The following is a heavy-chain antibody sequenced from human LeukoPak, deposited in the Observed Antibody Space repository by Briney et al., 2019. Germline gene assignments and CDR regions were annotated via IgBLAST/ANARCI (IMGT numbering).Heavy chain of an antibody. Sequence: PSETLSLTCTVSGGSFNTYYWTWIRQPPGKGLEWIGEISHSGSTNYNPSLKSRVTISLDTSKNQFSLKLSSVTAADTAVYYCARHVGKYSSSWYPFYYYYYMDVWGKGTTVTISS. CDR1: GGSFNTYY. D-gene: IGHD6-13*01. CDR3: ARHVGKYSSSWYPFYYYYYMDV. CDR2: ISHSGST. J-gene: IGHJ6*03. V-gene: IGHV4-34*01.